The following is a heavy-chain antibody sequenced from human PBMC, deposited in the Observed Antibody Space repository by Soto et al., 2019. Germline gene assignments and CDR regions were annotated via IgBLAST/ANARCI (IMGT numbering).Heavy chain of an antibody. V-gene: IGHV3-7*01. Sequence: EVQLVESGGGLVQPGESLRLSCTASGLTFSIYWMSCVRQAPGKGLEWVANIQQDGSEKNYVGSVKGRFTISRDNAEHSVHLQLTGLSAEHTAVNNCARHHDYFSPGTFCDLWGRGTLVTVSS. CDR1: GLTFSIYW. CDR2: IQQDGSEK. J-gene: IGHJ2*01. D-gene: IGHD4-17*01. CDR3: ARHHDYFSPGTFCDL.